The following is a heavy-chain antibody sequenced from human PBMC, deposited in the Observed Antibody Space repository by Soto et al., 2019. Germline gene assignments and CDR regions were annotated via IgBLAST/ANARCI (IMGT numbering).Heavy chain of an antibody. CDR3: ARDASATQSERYRPGDYLEY. Sequence: SETLSLTCTVSWGPINDYFWSCIRQSPCRGLEWVVYVYYIGSTIYNPSLKSRVTISVDTSNNQFYLELRSVTAADTAIYYCARDASATQSERYRPGDYLEYGGQGGPV. D-gene: IGHD2-2*01. V-gene: IGHV4-59*12. J-gene: IGHJ4*02. CDR1: WGPINDYF. CDR2: VYYIGST.